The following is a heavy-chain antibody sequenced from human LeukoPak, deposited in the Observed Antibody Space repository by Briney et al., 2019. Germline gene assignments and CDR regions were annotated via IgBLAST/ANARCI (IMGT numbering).Heavy chain of an antibody. CDR1: GGSFSGYY. Sequence: SETLSLTCAVYGGSFSGYYWSWIRQPPGKGLEWIGEINHSGSTNYNPSPKSRVTISVDTSKNQFSLKLSSVTAADTAVYYCARGGAYQLLFNPRWFDPWGQGTLVTVSS. V-gene: IGHV4-34*01. D-gene: IGHD2-2*01. CDR3: ARGGAYQLLFNPRWFDP. CDR2: INHSGST. J-gene: IGHJ5*02.